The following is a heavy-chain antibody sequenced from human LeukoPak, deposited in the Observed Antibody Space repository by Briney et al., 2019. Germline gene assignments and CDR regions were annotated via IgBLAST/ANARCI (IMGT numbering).Heavy chain of an antibody. CDR2: IYSGGST. J-gene: IGHJ4*02. V-gene: IGHV3-66*01. CDR3: ARGPYYYDGSGYYYRLDY. D-gene: IGHD3-22*01. CDR1: GFTVSQNY. Sequence: PGGSLRLSCAASGFTVSQNYMSWVRQAPGKGLEWVSVIYSGGSTYYADSVKGGFTISRDYSKNTLYLQMNSVRAEDTAVYYCARGPYYYDGSGYYYRLDYWGQGTLVTVSS.